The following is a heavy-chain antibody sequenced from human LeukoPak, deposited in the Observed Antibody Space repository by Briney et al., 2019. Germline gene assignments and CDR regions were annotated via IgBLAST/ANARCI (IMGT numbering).Heavy chain of an antibody. J-gene: IGHJ3*02. CDR1: GFSFSDYN. D-gene: IGHD5-18*01. V-gene: IGHV3-48*01. CDR3: ARDLSSRGYTYGTPAFTFDI. Sequence: GGSLRLSCAASGFSFSDYNMHWVRQAPGKGLEWVSYISSDSSTIYYADSLKGRFTISRDNAKNSLSLLMNSLRAEDTAVYYCARDLSSRGYTYGTPAFTFDIWGQGTMVTVSS. CDR2: ISSDSSTI.